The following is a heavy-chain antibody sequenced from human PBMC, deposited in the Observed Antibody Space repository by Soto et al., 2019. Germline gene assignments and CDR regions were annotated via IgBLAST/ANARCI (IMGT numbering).Heavy chain of an antibody. CDR2: ISAYNGNT. Sequence: ASVKVSCKASGYTFTSYGISWVRQAPGQGLEWMGWISAYNGNTNYAQKLQGRVTMTTDTSTSTAYMELRSLRSDDTAVYYCARVPGYYYDSSGYYRGWFGPWGQGTLVTVSS. D-gene: IGHD3-22*01. V-gene: IGHV1-18*04. CDR1: GYTFTSYG. J-gene: IGHJ5*02. CDR3: ARVPGYYYDSSGYYRGWFGP.